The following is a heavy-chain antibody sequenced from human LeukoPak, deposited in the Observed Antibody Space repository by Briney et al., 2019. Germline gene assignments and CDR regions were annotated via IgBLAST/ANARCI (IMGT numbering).Heavy chain of an antibody. Sequence: GGSLRLSCAASGITLSDHYMSWIRQAPGKGPEWVSYITTGGRTMYYADSVRGRFTISGDNAKNSLYLQMNSPRADDTAVYFCARIHRSNWFDPWGQGTLVTVSS. J-gene: IGHJ5*02. CDR1: GITLSDHY. CDR3: ARIHRSNWFDP. CDR2: ITTGGRTM. D-gene: IGHD5-18*01. V-gene: IGHV3-11*01.